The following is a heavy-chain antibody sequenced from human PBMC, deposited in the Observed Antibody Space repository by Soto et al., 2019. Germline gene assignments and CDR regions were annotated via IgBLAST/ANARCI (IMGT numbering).Heavy chain of an antibody. D-gene: IGHD1-1*01. V-gene: IGHV6-1*01. CDR2: TYYRSKWYN. J-gene: IGHJ6*02. Sequence: SQTLSLTCAISGDSVSSNSAAWNWIRQSPSRGLEWLGRTYYRSKWYNDYAVSVKSRITINPDTSKNQFPLQLNSVTPEGTAVYYCARDLTGTTGNYYYYGMDVWGQGTTVTVSS. CDR3: ARDLTGTTGNYYYYGMDV. CDR1: GDSVSSNSAA.